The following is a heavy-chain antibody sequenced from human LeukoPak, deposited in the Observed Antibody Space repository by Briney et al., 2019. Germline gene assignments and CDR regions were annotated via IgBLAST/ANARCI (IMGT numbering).Heavy chain of an antibody. V-gene: IGHV3-30*03. J-gene: IGHJ1*01. CDR2: ISYDGSNK. Sequence: GRSLRLSCAASGFTFSSYGMHWVRQAPGKGLEWVAVISYDGSNKYYADSVKGRFTISRDNSKNTLYLQMNSLRVDDTAVYYCATGAYYADWGQGTLVTVSS. CDR1: GFTFSSYG. D-gene: IGHD3-3*01. CDR3: ATGAYYAD.